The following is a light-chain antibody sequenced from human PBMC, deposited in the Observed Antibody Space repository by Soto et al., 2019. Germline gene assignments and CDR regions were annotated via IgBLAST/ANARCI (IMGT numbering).Light chain of an antibody. J-gene: IGLJ1*01. V-gene: IGLV2-14*01. CDR1: SSDVGAYTS. Sequence: QSALTQPASVSGSPGQSITISCTGTSSDVGAYTSVSWYQQHPGKAPKLIIYEVSNRPPGVSTRFSGSKSASTASLTISGLQAEDEAHYYCSSYTSDNSDHVLATGTQVTLL. CDR3: SSYTSDNSDHV. CDR2: EVS.